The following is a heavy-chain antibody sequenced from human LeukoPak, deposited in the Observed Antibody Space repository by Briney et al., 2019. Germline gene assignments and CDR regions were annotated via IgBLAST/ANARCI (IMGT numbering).Heavy chain of an antibody. CDR1: GFTFSSYG. Sequence: GGSLRLSCAASGFTFSSYGMHWVRQAPGKGLEWVAVISYDGSNKYYADSVKGRFTISRDNSKNTLYLQMNSLRAEDTAVYYCAKDPGDSSGYYYARFDYWGQGTLVTVSS. CDR2: ISYDGSNK. J-gene: IGHJ4*02. V-gene: IGHV3-30*18. CDR3: AKDPGDSSGYYYARFDY. D-gene: IGHD3-22*01.